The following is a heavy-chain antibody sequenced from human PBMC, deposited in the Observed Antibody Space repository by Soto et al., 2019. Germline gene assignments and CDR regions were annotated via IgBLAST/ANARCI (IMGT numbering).Heavy chain of an antibody. CDR2: IYYTGNS. CDR1: NGSISTNGHY. Sequence: QVQLQESGPELVKSSQTLSLTCTVSNGSISTNGHYWTWIRQRPGKGLEWIAYIYYTGNSYYNPSLKGRLTISIEKSKNQFTLTLRSVTAADTAVYYCAREQWGFDSWGQGTLVTVSS. CDR3: AREQWGFDS. J-gene: IGHJ4*02. V-gene: IGHV4-31*03. D-gene: IGHD6-19*01.